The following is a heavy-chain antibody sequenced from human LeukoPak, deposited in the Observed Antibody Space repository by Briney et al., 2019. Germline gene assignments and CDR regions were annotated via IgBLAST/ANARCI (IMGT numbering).Heavy chain of an antibody. CDR2: IRYDGSNK. V-gene: IGHV3-30*02. Sequence: GGSLRLSCAASGFTFSSYGMHWVRQAPGKGLEWVAFIRYDGSNKYYADSVKGRFTISRDNSKNTLYLQMNSLRAEDTAVYYCAKEDRLGYCSSTSCRGYFQHWGQGTLVTVSS. J-gene: IGHJ1*01. CDR1: GFTFSSYG. D-gene: IGHD2-2*01. CDR3: AKEDRLGYCSSTSCRGYFQH.